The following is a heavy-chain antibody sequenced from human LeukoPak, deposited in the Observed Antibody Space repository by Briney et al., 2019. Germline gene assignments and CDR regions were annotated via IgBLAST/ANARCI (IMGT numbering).Heavy chain of an antibody. CDR2: IKQDGSEK. Sequence: GGSLRLSCAASGFTFSSYGVSWIRQAPGKGLEWVANIKQDGSEKYYVDSVKGRFTISRDNAKNSLYLQMNSLRAEDTALYYCARQADTAMLIWSFTDYWGQGTLVTVSS. CDR1: GFTFSSYG. D-gene: IGHD5-18*01. J-gene: IGHJ4*02. CDR3: ARQADTAMLIWSFTDY. V-gene: IGHV3-7*01.